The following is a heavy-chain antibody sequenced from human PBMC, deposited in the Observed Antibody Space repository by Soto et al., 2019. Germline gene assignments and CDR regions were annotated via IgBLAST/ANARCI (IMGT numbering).Heavy chain of an antibody. CDR2: INKDGSEK. V-gene: IGHV3-7*01. Sequence: SLRLSCVASGFTFTNYWMTWVRQAPGKGLEWVANINKDGSEKNYVDSVKGRFTISRDSAHNSVSLQMNSLRAEDTALYYCGRDEVRNGVGVWGQGTTVTVSS. J-gene: IGHJ6*02. CDR1: GFTFTNYW. CDR3: GRDEVRNGVGV.